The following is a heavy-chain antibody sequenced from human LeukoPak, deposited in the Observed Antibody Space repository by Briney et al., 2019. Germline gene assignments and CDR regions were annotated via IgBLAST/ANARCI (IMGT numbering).Heavy chain of an antibody. CDR3: ARTGLLWFGELNY. V-gene: IGHV4-59*08. D-gene: IGHD3-10*01. CDR2: IYYSGST. CDR1: GGPISSYY. J-gene: IGHJ4*02. Sequence: SETLSLTCTVSGGPISSYYWSWIRQPPGKGLEWIGYIYYSGSTNYNPSLKSRVTISVDTSKNQFSLKLSSVTAADTAVYYCARTGLLWFGELNYWGQGTLVTVSS.